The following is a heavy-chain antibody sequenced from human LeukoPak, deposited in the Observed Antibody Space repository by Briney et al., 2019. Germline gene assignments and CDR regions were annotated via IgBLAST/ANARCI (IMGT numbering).Heavy chain of an antibody. J-gene: IGHJ5*02. CDR2: ISSSSSTI. V-gene: IGHV3-48*02. CDR3: APLHLRIVGAFDP. Sequence: GGSLRLSCAASGFTFSSYSMNGVRQAPGKGLEWVSYISSSSSTIYYADSVKGRFTISRDNAKNSLYLQMNSLRDEDTAVYYCAPLHLRIVGAFDPWGQGTLVTVSS. D-gene: IGHD1-26*01. CDR1: GFTFSSYS.